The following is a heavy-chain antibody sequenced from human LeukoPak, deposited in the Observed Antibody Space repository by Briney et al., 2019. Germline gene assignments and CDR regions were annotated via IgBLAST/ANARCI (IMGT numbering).Heavy chain of an antibody. V-gene: IGHV3-48*03. CDR3: TLLAVASDFDY. D-gene: IGHD6-19*01. CDR1: RFPFSVYE. J-gene: IGHJ4*02. CDR2: IASSGTTK. Sequence: PGGSLRLSCAVSRFPFSVYEMNWVRQAPGKGLEWVSNIASSGTTKYYADSVKGRFSISRDNAKSSLYLQMNSPRVEDTAVYYCTLLAVASDFDYWSQGALVTVSS.